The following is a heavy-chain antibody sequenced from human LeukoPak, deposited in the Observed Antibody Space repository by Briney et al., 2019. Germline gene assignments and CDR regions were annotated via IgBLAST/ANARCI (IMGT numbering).Heavy chain of an antibody. CDR1: GGSINSGNYY. CDR2: IYSSGKT. D-gene: IGHD3-22*01. Sequence: SETLSLTCTASGGSINSGNYYWNWIRQPAGQGLQWIGRIYSSGKTNYSPSLQRRVTISLDTSKNQFSLKLNSVTAADTAVYYCARGLDSGFYQYKGFAPWGQGTLVTVSS. CDR3: ARGLDSGFYQYKGFAP. J-gene: IGHJ5*02. V-gene: IGHV4-61*02.